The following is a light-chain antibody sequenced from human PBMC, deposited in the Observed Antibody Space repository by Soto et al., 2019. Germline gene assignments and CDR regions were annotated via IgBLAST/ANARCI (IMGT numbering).Light chain of an antibody. V-gene: IGKV3-15*01. Sequence: EIVLTQSPGTLSLSPGESATLSCRASQYVSVRFLAWYQQKPGQAPRLLIYGSSTRATGVPPRFSGSASGTEFTLTISSLQSEDFGVYYCQQYNDWPRTFGQGTRLEIK. J-gene: IGKJ5*01. CDR2: GSS. CDR3: QQYNDWPRT. CDR1: QYVSVRF.